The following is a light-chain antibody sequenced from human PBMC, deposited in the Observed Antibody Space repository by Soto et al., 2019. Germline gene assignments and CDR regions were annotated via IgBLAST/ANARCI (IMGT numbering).Light chain of an antibody. CDR3: QQSNNWPHT. V-gene: IGKV3-15*01. Sequence: EIVMAQSPATLSVSPGERATLSCRASQSVSSNLAWYQQKPGQAPRLLIYGASTRATGISARFSGSGSGTEFALIISSLQSEDFALYYCQQSNNWPHTFGQGTKLEIK. CDR1: QSVSSN. J-gene: IGKJ2*01. CDR2: GAS.